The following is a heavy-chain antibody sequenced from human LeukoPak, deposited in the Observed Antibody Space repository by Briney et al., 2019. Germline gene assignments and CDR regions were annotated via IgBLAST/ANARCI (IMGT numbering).Heavy chain of an antibody. CDR2: ISSNGGST. CDR3: AASSQGAFDI. CDR1: GFTFSSYA. V-gene: IGHV3-64*01. Sequence: GGSLRLSCAASGFTFSSYAMHWARQAPGKGVEYVSAISSNGGSTHYANSVKGRFTISRDNSKNTLYLQMGSLRAEDMAVYYCAASSQGAFDIWGQGTMVTVSS. J-gene: IGHJ3*02.